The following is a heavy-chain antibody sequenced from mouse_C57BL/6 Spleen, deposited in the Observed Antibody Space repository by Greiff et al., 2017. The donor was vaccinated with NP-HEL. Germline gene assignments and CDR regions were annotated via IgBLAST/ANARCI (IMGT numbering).Heavy chain of an antibody. D-gene: IGHD1-1*01. V-gene: IGHV14-3*01. CDR2: IDPANGNT. CDR3: ASGYYYGSSYGGFAY. J-gene: IGHJ3*01. Sequence: EVQLQHSVAELVRPGASVKLSCTASGFNIKNTYMHWVKQRPEQGLEWIGRIDPANGNTKYAPKFQGKATITADTSSNTAYLQLSSLTSEDTAIYYCASGYYYGSSYGGFAYWGQGTLVTVSA. CDR1: GFNIKNTY.